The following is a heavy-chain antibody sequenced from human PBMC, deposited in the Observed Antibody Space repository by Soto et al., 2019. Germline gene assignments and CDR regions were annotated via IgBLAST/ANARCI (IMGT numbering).Heavy chain of an antibody. D-gene: IGHD2-15*01. V-gene: IGHV3-74*01. CDR3: ASKGYNYCSGGSCYNGGYYYYYMDV. Sequence: GGSLRLSCAASGFTFSSYWMHWVRQAPGKGLVWVSRINSDGSSTSYADSVKGRFTISRDNAKNTLYLQMNSLRAEDTAVYYCASKGYNYCSGGSCYNGGYYYYYMDVWGKGTTVTVSS. J-gene: IGHJ6*03. CDR2: INSDGSST. CDR1: GFTFSSYW.